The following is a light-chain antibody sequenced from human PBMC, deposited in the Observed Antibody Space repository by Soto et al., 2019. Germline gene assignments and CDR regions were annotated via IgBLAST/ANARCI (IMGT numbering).Light chain of an antibody. CDR1: SSNIGSNY. V-gene: IGLV1-47*01. Sequence: QSALTQPPSASGTPGQRVTISCSGSSSNIGSNYVYWYQQLPGTAPKLLIYRNNQRPSGVPDRFSGSKSGTSASLAISGLRSEDEADYYGAAWDDSLSGVVFGGGTQLTVL. CDR2: RNN. CDR3: AAWDDSLSGVV. J-gene: IGLJ2*01.